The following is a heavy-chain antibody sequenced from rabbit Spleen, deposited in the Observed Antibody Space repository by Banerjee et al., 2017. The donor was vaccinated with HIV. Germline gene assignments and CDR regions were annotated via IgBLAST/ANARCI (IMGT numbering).Heavy chain of an antibody. D-gene: IGHD6-1*01. CDR3: ARGSGGGVDGWVDYFDL. V-gene: IGHV1S40*01. Sequence: QSLEESGGDLVKPGASLTLTCTASGFSFSSSYWMCWVRQAPGKGLEWIACIAVGSGSTYYASWAKGRFTISKTSSTTVTLQMTSLTAADTATYFCARGSGGGVDGWVDYFDLWGPGTLVTVS. J-gene: IGHJ4*01. CDR1: GFSFSSSYW. CDR2: IAVGSGST.